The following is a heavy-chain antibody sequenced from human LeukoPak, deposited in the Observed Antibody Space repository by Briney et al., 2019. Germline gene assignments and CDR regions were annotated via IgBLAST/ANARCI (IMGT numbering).Heavy chain of an antibody. D-gene: IGHD4-17*01. J-gene: IGHJ4*02. CDR1: GFTFDDYA. V-gene: IGHV3-9*01. CDR2: MSWNSGSI. Sequence: GRSLRLSCAASGFTFDDYAMHWVRQAPGKGLEWVSGMSWNSGSIGYADSVKGRFTISRDNAKNSLYLQMNSLRAEDTALYYCAKVPDYGDESDYWGQGTLVTVSS. CDR3: AKVPDYGDESDY.